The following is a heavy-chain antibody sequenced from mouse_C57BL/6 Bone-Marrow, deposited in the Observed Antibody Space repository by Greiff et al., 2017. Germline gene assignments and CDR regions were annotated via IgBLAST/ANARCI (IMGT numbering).Heavy chain of an antibody. Sequence: EVKVEESGGGLVQPGGSMKLSCVASGFTFSNYWMNWVRQSPEKGLEWVAQIRLKSDNYATNYAESVKGRFTISRDDSKSSVYLQMNNLRAEDTGIYYCTTGDYERGYAMDYWGQGTSVTVSS. J-gene: IGHJ4*01. CDR3: TTGDYERGYAMDY. V-gene: IGHV6-3*01. D-gene: IGHD2-4*01. CDR2: IRLKSDNYAT. CDR1: GFTFSNYW.